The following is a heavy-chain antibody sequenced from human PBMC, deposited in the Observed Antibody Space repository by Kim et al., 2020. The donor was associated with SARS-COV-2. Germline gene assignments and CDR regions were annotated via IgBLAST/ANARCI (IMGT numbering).Heavy chain of an antibody. CDR3: AKGKGSIAVAGTALSPFDY. D-gene: IGHD6-19*01. V-gene: IGHV3-23*03. Sequence: KGRFTISRDNSKTTLYLQMNSLRAEDTAVYYCAKGKGSIAVAGTALSPFDYWGQGTLVTVSS. J-gene: IGHJ4*02.